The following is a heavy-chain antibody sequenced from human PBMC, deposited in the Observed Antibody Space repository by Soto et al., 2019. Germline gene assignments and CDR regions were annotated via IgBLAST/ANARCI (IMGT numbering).Heavy chain of an antibody. D-gene: IGHD5-12*01. V-gene: IGHV3-15*07. CDR2: IKSKGAGGTT. Sequence: ELQLVESGGGLVKPGGSLRLSCAASGFTFSDAWMNWVRQVPGTGLEGGGHIKSKGAGGTTDYSAPVKGRFSISRDESINTVWLQMNSLKTEETALYYCARDNPGYSRGVADWGQGTLVTVSS. J-gene: IGHJ4*02. CDR1: GFTFSDAW. CDR3: ARDNPGYSRGVAD.